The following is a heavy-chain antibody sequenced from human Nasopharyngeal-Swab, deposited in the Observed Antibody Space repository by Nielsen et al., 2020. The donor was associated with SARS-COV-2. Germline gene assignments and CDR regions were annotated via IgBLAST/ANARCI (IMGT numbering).Heavy chain of an antibody. D-gene: IGHD3-9*01. CDR1: GFTFSSYA. J-gene: IGHJ6*03. Sequence: GESLKISCAASGFTFSSYAMTWVRQAPGKGLEWVSGISGSGDSTYCADSVKGRFTISRDNSKNTLYLQMNSLRAEDTALYYCAKLTDCYYYMDVWGKGTTVTVSS. CDR2: ISGSGDST. V-gene: IGHV3-23*01. CDR3: AKLTDCYYYMDV.